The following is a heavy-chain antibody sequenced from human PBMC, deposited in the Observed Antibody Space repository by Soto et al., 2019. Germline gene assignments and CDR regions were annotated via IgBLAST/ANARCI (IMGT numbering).Heavy chain of an antibody. Sequence: SGTPSLSCTVSGGSISSGGYYWSWIRQHPGKGLEWIGYIYYSGSTYYNPSLKSRVTISVDTSKNQFSLKLSSVTAADTAVYYCAGEPYYYDSSGYPRYGMDVWGQGTTVTVSS. V-gene: IGHV4-31*02. CDR1: GGSISSGGYY. J-gene: IGHJ6*02. CDR2: IYYSGST. D-gene: IGHD3-22*01. CDR3: AGEPYYYDSSGYPRYGMDV.